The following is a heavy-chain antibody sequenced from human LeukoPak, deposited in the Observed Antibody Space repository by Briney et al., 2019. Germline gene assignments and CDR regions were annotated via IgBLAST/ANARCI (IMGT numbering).Heavy chain of an antibody. D-gene: IGHD3-22*01. CDR1: GYTFTSYD. Sequence: ASVKVSCKASGYTFTSYDINWVRQATGQGLEWMGWMNPNSGNTGYAQKFQGRVTMTRNTSISTAYMELSSLRSEDTAVYYCARGSDYDSSGYFYSPTGYWGQGTLVTVSS. CDR2: MNPNSGNT. J-gene: IGHJ4*02. CDR3: ARGSDYDSSGYFYSPTGY. V-gene: IGHV1-8*01.